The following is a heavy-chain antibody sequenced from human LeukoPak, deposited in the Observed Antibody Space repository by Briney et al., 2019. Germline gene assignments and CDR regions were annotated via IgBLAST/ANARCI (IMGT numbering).Heavy chain of an antibody. D-gene: IGHD2-15*01. J-gene: IGHJ6*02. Sequence: SVKVSCKASGYTFTSYGISWVRQAPGQGLEWMGGFIPILGTPKYAQNLQGRVTITADGSTSTGYMELSSLRYEDTAVYYCARGLYCRSSTSCSDYGMDVWGQGTTVTVSS. CDR2: FIPILGTP. CDR3: ARGLYCRSSTSCSDYGMDV. V-gene: IGHV1-69*13. CDR1: GYTFTSYG.